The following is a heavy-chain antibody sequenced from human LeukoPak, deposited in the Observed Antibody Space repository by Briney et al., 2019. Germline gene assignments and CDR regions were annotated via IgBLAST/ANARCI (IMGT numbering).Heavy chain of an antibody. V-gene: IGHV1-46*01. CDR3: AREVEGSYY. J-gene: IGHJ4*02. CDR2: ISPSGGST. Sequence: GASVKVSCKAFGYTFTSNYMHWVRQAPGQGPEWMGVISPSGGSTTYAQKFQGRVTLTRDMPTSTDYLELSSLRSEDTAVYYCAREVEGSYYWGQGTLVTVSS. D-gene: IGHD2-2*01. CDR1: GYTFTSNY.